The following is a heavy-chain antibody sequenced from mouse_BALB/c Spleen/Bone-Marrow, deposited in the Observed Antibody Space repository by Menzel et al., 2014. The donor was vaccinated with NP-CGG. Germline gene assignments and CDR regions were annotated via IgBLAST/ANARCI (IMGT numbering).Heavy chain of an antibody. V-gene: IGHV1S81*02. CDR1: GYTFTSYW. D-gene: IGHD1-1*01. CDR2: INPSNGRT. J-gene: IGHJ1*01. CDR3: ARWGVFITTVGGYFDV. Sequence: QVQLQQSGAELVKPGASVKLSCKASGYTFTSYWMHWVKQRPGRGLEWIGEINPSNGRTNYNEKFKSKATLTVDKSSSTAYMQLSSLTSEDSAVYYCARWGVFITTVGGYFDVWGAGTTVTVSS.